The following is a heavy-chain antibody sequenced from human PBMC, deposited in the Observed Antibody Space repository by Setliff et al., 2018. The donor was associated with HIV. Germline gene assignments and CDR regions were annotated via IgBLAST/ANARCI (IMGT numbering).Heavy chain of an antibody. V-gene: IGHV3-33*05. Sequence: GSLRLSCEATGFRFTSYDLHWVRQAAGKGLEWVALMAHDGTGKYYADVVKGRFTVSRDISKNTLYLQMHSLRVEDTAAYYCAKGVKWLDPWGQGIQVTVSS. D-gene: IGHD3-16*01. J-gene: IGHJ5*02. CDR3: AKGVKWLDP. CDR2: MAHDGTGK. CDR1: GFRFTSYD.